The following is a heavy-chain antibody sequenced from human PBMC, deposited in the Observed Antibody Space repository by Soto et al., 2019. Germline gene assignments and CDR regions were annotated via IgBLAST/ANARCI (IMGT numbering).Heavy chain of an antibody. CDR2: ISGSGGST. J-gene: IGHJ6*02. Sequence: LRLSCAASGFTFSSYAMSWVRQAPGKGLEWVSAISGSGGSTYYADSVKGRFTISRDNSKNTLYLQMNSLRAEDTAVYYCAKDYRAVADYGMDVWGQGTTVTVS. V-gene: IGHV3-23*01. D-gene: IGHD6-19*01. CDR1: GFTFSSYA. CDR3: AKDYRAVADYGMDV.